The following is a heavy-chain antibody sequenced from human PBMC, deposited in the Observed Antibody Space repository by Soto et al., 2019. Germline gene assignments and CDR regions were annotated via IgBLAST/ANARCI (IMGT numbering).Heavy chain of an antibody. CDR1: GDSFISYW. D-gene: IGHD1-7*01. CDR3: ARVLVGAGNTNVFDV. J-gene: IGHJ3*01. CDR2: IFPGDSDT. Sequence: GESLKISCKSSGDSFISYWIGWVRQMPGEGLEWMGIIFPGDSDTRYSPSFRGQVTISVDKSINTAYLQWSSLKASDTAIYFCARVLVGAGNTNVFDVWGRGKMVT. V-gene: IGHV5-51*01.